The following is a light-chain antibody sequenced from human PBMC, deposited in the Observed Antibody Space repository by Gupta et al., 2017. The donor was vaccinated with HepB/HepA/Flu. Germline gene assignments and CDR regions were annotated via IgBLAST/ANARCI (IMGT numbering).Light chain of an antibody. V-gene: IGLV2-8*01. J-gene: IGLJ1*01. Sequence: QSALTQPPPASGSPGQSVTIPCTGTSSDVGGYNYVSWYQQYPGKAPKLMIFEVTKRPSGVPDRFSGSKSGNTASLTVSGLQPDDEADYYCYSYAGSNIGVFGTGTKVTVL. CDR2: EVT. CDR1: SSDVGGYNY. CDR3: YSYAGSNIGV.